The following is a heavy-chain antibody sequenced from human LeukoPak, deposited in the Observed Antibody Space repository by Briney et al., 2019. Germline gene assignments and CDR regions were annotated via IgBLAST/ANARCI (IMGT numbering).Heavy chain of an antibody. Sequence: QSGGSLRLSCAASGFNFSPYWMHWVRQGPGKGLVWVSRINSDGSSRYYADSVKGRFTISRDNAKNTLHLQMNSLRVEDTAVYYCTRSDYFDNWGQGTLATVSS. CDR3: TRSDYFDN. V-gene: IGHV3-74*01. J-gene: IGHJ4*02. CDR1: GFNFSPYW. CDR2: INSDGSSR.